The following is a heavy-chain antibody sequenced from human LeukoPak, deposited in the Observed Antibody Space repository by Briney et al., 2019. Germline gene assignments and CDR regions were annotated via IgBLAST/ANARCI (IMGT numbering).Heavy chain of an antibody. CDR2: VNQSGGS. J-gene: IGHJ5*02. Sequence: SETLSLTCAVYGESFDSFYWNWVRQAPGKGLEWLGEVNQSGGSDYNSALESRVAISADASKRQFSLKLISVTAADTAVYYCAVRLTTGRLGTATTWFDPWGQGTLVSVSS. D-gene: IGHD1-1*01. CDR1: GESFDSFY. CDR3: AVRLTTGRLGTATTWFDP. V-gene: IGHV4-34*01.